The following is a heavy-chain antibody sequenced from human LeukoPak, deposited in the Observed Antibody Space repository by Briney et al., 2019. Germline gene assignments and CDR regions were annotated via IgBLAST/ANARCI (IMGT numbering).Heavy chain of an antibody. V-gene: IGHV3-23*01. J-gene: IGHJ5*02. CDR2: ISGSGGST. CDR1: GFTFSSYA. CDR3: AKDARRITIFGVVNRPNWFDP. D-gene: IGHD3-3*01. Sequence: GASLRLSCAASGFTFSSYAMSWVRQAPGKGLEWVSAISGSGGSTYYADSVKGRFTISRDNSKNTLYLQMNSLRAEDTAVYYCAKDARRITIFGVVNRPNWFDPWGQGTLVTASS.